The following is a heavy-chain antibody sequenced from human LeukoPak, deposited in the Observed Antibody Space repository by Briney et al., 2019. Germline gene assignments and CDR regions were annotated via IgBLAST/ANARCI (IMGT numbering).Heavy chain of an antibody. Sequence: SETLSLTCTVSGGSISSYYWSWIRQPPGKGLEWIGYIYYSGSTNYNPSLKSRVTISVDTSKNQFSLKLSSVTAADTAVYYCAKDPGMVRGVIIHPFDYWGQGTLVTVSS. J-gene: IGHJ4*02. CDR2: IYYSGST. D-gene: IGHD3-10*01. V-gene: IGHV4-59*12. CDR3: AKDPGMVRGVIIHPFDY. CDR1: GGSISSYY.